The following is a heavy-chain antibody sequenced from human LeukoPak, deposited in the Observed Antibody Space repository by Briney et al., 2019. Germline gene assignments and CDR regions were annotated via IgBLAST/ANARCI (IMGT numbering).Heavy chain of an antibody. CDR3: ARESGIAAALDL. Sequence: GGSLRLSCAASGFTFSSYSMNWVRQAPGKGLEWVSSISSSSSYIYYADSVKGRFSISRDNAKNTLYLQMNSLRAEDTAVYYCARESGIAAALDLWGQGTLVTVSS. D-gene: IGHD6-13*01. J-gene: IGHJ5*02. CDR2: ISSSSSYI. V-gene: IGHV3-21*01. CDR1: GFTFSSYS.